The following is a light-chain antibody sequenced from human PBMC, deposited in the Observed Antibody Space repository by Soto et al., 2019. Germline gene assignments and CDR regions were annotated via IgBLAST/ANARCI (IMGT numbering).Light chain of an antibody. CDR2: GNN. Sequence: QSVLTQPPSVSGAPGQRLTISCTGSRSNIGAGYDVHWYRQPPGTAPKLLIFGNNNRPSGVPDRFSGSKSGTSASLAITGLQAEDEADYYCQSYDSSLSGYVFGTGTQLTVL. CDR1: RSNIGAGYD. J-gene: IGLJ1*01. V-gene: IGLV1-40*01. CDR3: QSYDSSLSGYV.